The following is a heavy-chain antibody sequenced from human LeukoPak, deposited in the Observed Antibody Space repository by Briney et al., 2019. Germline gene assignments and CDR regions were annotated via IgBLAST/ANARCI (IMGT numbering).Heavy chain of an antibody. D-gene: IGHD3-10*01. J-gene: IGHJ5*02. Sequence: ASAKVSCKVSGYTLTELSMHWVRQAPGKGLEWMGGFDPEDGETIYAQKFQGRVTMTEDTSTDTAYMELSSLRSEDTAVYYCATPFSMVRSRNWFDPWGQGTLVTVSS. CDR3: ATPFSMVRSRNWFDP. CDR1: GYTLTELS. CDR2: FDPEDGET. V-gene: IGHV1-24*01.